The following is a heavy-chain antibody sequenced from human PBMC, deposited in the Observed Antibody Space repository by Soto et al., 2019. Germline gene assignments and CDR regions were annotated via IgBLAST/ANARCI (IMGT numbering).Heavy chain of an antibody. CDR1: GGSISSGSFY. D-gene: IGHD3-9*01. J-gene: IGHJ4*02. V-gene: IGHV4-31*03. CDR2: ISDSGSS. CDR3: ARTTFYDIFTAYYSLFDY. Sequence: QVQLQESGPGLVKPSQTLTLTCTVSGGSISSGSFYWSWIRQHPGKGLEWIGHISDSGSSYYNPSLESRVSIPVHXSKNQFSLKLSAVTAADTAVYFCARTTFYDIFTAYYSLFDYWGQGTLVTVSS.